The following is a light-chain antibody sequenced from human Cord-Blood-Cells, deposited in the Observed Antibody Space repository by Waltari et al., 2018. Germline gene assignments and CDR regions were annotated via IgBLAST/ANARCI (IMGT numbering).Light chain of an antibody. Sequence: QSALTQTASVSGSPGQSITISCTGTSSDVGGSNYVSWYQQHPVKAPKLMIYAVSNRPSGVSNRFSGSKSGNTASLTISGLQAEDEADYYCSSYTSSSTLYVFGTGTKVTVL. CDR2: AVS. CDR1: SSDVGGSNY. J-gene: IGLJ1*01. CDR3: SSYTSSSTLYV. V-gene: IGLV2-14*01.